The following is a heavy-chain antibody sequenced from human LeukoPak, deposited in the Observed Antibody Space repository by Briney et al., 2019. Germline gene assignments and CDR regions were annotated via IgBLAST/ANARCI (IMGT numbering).Heavy chain of an antibody. CDR3: ARGPRYGDYGTTPGYFDL. Sequence: GGSLRLSCAASGFTVSNNYMSWVRQAPGKGLEWVSVIYSGGSTYYADSVKGRFSISRDNSKNTLYLQMNSLRAEDTAIYYCARGPRYGDYGTTPGYFDLWGRGTLVTVSS. V-gene: IGHV3-53*01. D-gene: IGHD4-17*01. CDR2: IYSGGST. CDR1: GFTVSNNY. J-gene: IGHJ2*01.